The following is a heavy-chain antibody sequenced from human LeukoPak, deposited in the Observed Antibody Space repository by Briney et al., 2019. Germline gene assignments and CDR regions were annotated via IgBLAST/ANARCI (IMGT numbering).Heavy chain of an antibody. CDR1: GFTFSSYA. CDR3: AKGGYYDSSGYYTPFDP. V-gene: IGHV3-23*01. D-gene: IGHD3-22*01. Sequence: GGSLRLSCAASGFTFSSYAMSWVRQAPGKGLEWVSAISGSGGSTYYADSVKGRFTISRDNSKNTLYLQMNSLRAEDTAVYYCAKGGYYDSSGYYTPFDPWGQGTLVTASS. J-gene: IGHJ5*02. CDR2: ISGSGGST.